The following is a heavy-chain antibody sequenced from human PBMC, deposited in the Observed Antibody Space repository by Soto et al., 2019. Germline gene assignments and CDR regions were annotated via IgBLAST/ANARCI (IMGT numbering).Heavy chain of an antibody. Sequence: QVQLQESGPGLVKPSGTLSLTCAVSGGSISSSNWWSWVRQPPGKGLEWIGEIYHSGSTNYNPSLKSRATIPVDKSKNQFSLKLSSVTAADTAVYYCARAIAAAGTGHYYYGMDVWGQGTTVTVSS. CDR1: GGSISSSNW. D-gene: IGHD6-13*01. CDR2: IYHSGST. J-gene: IGHJ6*02. V-gene: IGHV4-4*02. CDR3: ARAIAAAGTGHYYYGMDV.